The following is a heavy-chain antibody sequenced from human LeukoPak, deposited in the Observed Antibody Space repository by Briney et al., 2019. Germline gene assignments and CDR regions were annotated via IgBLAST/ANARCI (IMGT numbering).Heavy chain of an antibody. CDR1: GYTFTSYD. J-gene: IGHJ6*03. Sequence: GASVKVSCKASGYTFTSYDINWVRQATGQGLEWMGWINPNSGGTNYAQKFQGRVTMTRDTSISTAYMELSRLRSDDTAVYYCARGFHTAMDKIDYYYYYMDVWGKGTTVTVSS. CDR3: ARGFHTAMDKIDYYYYYMDV. D-gene: IGHD5-18*01. V-gene: IGHV1-2*02. CDR2: INPNSGGT.